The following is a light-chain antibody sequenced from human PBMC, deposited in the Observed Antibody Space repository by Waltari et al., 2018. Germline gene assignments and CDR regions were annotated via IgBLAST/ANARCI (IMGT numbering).Light chain of an antibody. J-gene: IGKJ3*01. Sequence: DIQMTQSPSSLSASVGDTVTITCQASQGIGNNLNWYQQKPGKAPKLLFYRASSLQSGIPSRFSGSGSGTDFTLTISSLQPEDFATYFCQQGYNYPFTFGPGTKLDMK. CDR2: RAS. CDR1: QGIGNN. CDR3: QQGYNYPFT. V-gene: IGKV1-NL1*01.